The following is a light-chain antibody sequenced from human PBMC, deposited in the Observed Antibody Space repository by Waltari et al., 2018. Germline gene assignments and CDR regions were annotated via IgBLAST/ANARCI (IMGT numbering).Light chain of an antibody. CDR2: GAS. Sequence: DIKLTQSPSSLSASVGDGVIITCRASQSIRTYLIWYQHKPGKAPKLLIYGASTLQNGVPSRFSGAGSGTDFSLTISDLQPEDVATYYCQQSHSFGQGTKLDI. CDR1: QSIRTY. J-gene: IGKJ2*01. CDR3: QQSHS. V-gene: IGKV1-39*01.